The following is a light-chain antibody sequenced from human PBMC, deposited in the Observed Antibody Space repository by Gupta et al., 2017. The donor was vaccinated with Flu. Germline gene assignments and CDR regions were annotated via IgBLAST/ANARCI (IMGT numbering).Light chain of an antibody. V-gene: IGKV3-11*01. CDR1: QSVSSY. CDR3: QQRSNWPYT. J-gene: IGKJ2*01. CDR2: DAS. Sequence: EIVLTQSPATPSLSPGERATLSCRASQSVSSYLAWYQQKPGQAPRLLIYDASNRATGIPARFSGSGSGTDFTLTISSLEPDDFAVYYCQQRSNWPYTFGQGTKLEIK.